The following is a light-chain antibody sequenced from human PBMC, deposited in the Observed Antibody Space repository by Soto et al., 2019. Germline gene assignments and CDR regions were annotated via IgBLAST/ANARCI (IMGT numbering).Light chain of an antibody. CDR3: QQYNIWPFT. CDR1: LSVNTN. J-gene: IGKJ3*01. V-gene: IGKV3-15*01. CDR2: RAS. Sequence: EGVMTQSPATMSVSPGARATLSCRASLSVNTNLAWYQQKPGQPPRLLIYRASTRATGVPARFSGSGSGTEFTLTIGSLQSEDFAIYYCQQYNIWPFTFGPGTKVEIK.